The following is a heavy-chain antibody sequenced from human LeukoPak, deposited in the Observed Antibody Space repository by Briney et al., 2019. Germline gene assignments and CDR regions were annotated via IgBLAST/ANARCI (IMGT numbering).Heavy chain of an antibody. V-gene: IGHV3-74*01. D-gene: IGHD4-17*01. CDR1: GFTFSSYA. CDR2: INSDGSST. Sequence: GGSLRLSCAASGFTFSSYAMHWVRQAPGKGLVWVSRINSDGSSTSHAASVKGRFTISRDNAKNTLYLQMNSLRAEGTAVYYCASTDDYADENCWGQGTLVTVSS. J-gene: IGHJ4*02. CDR3: ASTDDYADENC.